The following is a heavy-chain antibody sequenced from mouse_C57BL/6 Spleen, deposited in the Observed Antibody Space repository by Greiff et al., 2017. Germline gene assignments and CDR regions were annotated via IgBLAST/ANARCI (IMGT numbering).Heavy chain of an antibody. J-gene: IGHJ4*01. D-gene: IGHD2-3*01. CDR1: GFNIKDYY. V-gene: IGHV14-2*01. CDR2: LAPEDGET. CDR3: ASVFYDGYYVGAMDY. Sequence: VQLQQSGAELVKPGASVKLSCTASGFNIKDYYMHWVKQRTEQGLEWIGRLAPEDGETQYAPKFQGKATITADTSSNTAYLQRRILTSEDTAVYYCASVFYDGYYVGAMDYWGQGTSVTVSS.